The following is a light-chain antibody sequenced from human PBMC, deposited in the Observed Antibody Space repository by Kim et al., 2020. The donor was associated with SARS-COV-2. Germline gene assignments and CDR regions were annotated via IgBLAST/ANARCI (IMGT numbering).Light chain of an antibody. CDR2: HDA. Sequence: SVPPEQTARITMGGNKVVDKVASWYQQKPGQFPVMVIYHDAKRPTGIPERFSGSKSGKTATLATGGTQALDEPDYYCLAWDRRAAVIGGGTKVPVL. CDR3: LAWDRRAAV. J-gene: IGLJ2*01. CDR1: KVVDKV. V-gene: IGLV3-1*01.